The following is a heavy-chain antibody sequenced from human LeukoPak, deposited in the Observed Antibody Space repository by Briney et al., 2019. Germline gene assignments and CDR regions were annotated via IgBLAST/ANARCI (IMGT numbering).Heavy chain of an antibody. Sequence: GGSLRLSCAASGFTFSRYWMSWMRQAPGKGLEWVANIKYDGYEEYYVDSVKGRFTISRDNAKNSLYLQLNSLRVEDTAVYYCKSGGAAPGRFDYWGQGTLVTVSP. J-gene: IGHJ4*02. D-gene: IGHD1-1*01. CDR2: IKYDGYEE. CDR1: GFTFSRYW. V-gene: IGHV3-7*01. CDR3: KSGGAAPGRFDY.